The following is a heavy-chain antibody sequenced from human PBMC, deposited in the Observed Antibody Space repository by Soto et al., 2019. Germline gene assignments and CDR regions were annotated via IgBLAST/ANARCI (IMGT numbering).Heavy chain of an antibody. J-gene: IGHJ6*02. CDR2: VHPSGST. Sequence: PSETLSLTCAVFSASLGDHYLAWSRQSPDKGLEWIVEVHPSGSTDYNPSLKSRLTLSLDTSKNQFSLKVASVTAADTAVYFCARGKPSGYRFGPRNFFYYGLDVWGPGTTVTVSS. V-gene: IGHV4-34*01. D-gene: IGHD5-18*01. CDR3: ARGKPSGYRFGPRNFFYYGLDV. CDR1: SASLGDHY.